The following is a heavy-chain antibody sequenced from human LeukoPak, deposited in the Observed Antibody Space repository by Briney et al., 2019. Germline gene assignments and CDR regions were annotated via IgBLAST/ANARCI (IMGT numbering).Heavy chain of an antibody. D-gene: IGHD3-22*01. CDR3: AQRTYYYDSSGYYTDY. Sequence: SETLSLTCAVYGGSFSGYYWSWLRQPPGKWLEWIGEINHSGSTNYNPSLKSRVTISVDTSKNQFSLKLSSVTAADTAVYYCAQRTYYYDSSGYYTDYWGQGTLVTVSS. CDR2: INHSGST. CDR1: GGSFSGYY. J-gene: IGHJ4*02. V-gene: IGHV4-34*01.